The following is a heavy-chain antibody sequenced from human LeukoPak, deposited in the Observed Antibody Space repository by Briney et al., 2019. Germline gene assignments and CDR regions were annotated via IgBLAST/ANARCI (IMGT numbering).Heavy chain of an antibody. D-gene: IGHD1-14*01. CDR3: AGPERDAFDI. J-gene: IGHJ3*02. V-gene: IGHV1-69*05. CDR2: IIPIFGTA. CDR1: GGTFSSYA. Sequence: SVKVPCKAPGGTFSSYAISWVRQAPGQGLEWMGGIIPIFGTANYAQKFQGRVTITTDESTSTAYMELSSLRSEDTAVYYCAGPERDAFDIWGQGTMVTVSS.